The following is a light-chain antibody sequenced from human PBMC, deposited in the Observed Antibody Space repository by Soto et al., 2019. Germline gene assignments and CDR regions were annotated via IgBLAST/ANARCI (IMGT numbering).Light chain of an antibody. CDR3: QQHINWPLT. CDR1: QSVSSSY. V-gene: IGKV3D-20*02. Sequence: EFVLTQSPGTLSLSPGERATLSFSASQSVSSSYLAWYQQKPGQAPRLLIYGASSRATGIPDRFSGSGSGTDFTLTISSLEPEDFALYYCQQHINWPLTFGGGTKVDIK. J-gene: IGKJ4*01. CDR2: GAS.